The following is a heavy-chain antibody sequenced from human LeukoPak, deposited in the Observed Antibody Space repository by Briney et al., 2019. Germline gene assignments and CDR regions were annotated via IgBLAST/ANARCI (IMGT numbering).Heavy chain of an antibody. Sequence: GESLRISCKGSGYSFTSYWISWVRQMPGKGLEWMGRIDPSDSYTNYSPSFQGHVTISADKSISTAYLQWSSLKASDTAMYYCARLAKYCSSTSCYWWFDPWGQGTLDTVSS. J-gene: IGHJ5*02. CDR3: ARLAKYCSSTSCYWWFDP. V-gene: IGHV5-10-1*01. CDR2: IDPSDSYT. D-gene: IGHD2-2*01. CDR1: GYSFTSYW.